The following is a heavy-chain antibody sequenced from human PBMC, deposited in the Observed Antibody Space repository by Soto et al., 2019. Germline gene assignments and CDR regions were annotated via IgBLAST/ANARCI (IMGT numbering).Heavy chain of an antibody. CDR2: ISPTSSTI. V-gene: IGHV3-48*02. CDR3: ARGHGTGHRFDY. Sequence: PWGSLRLSCAASGITFRSYPMNWVRHAPGRGLEWVSHISPTSSTIYYAGSVRGRFTISRDNAKNSLYLQMDSLTDEDTAVYCCARGHGTGHRFDYWGQGTLVTVS. CDR1: GITFRSYP. J-gene: IGHJ4*02. D-gene: IGHD6-13*01.